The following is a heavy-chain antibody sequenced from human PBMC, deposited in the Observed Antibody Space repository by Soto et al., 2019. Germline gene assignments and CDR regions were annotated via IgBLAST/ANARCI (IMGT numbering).Heavy chain of an antibody. V-gene: IGHV4-59*08. CDR1: GGSISSYY. CDR2: IYYSGST. Sequence: PSETLSLTCTVSGGSISSYYWSWIRQPPGEGLEWIGYIYYSGSTNYNPSLKSRVTISVDTSKNQFSLKLSSVTAADTAVYYCARRSTVTTRAYYYYMDVWGKGTTVTVSS. D-gene: IGHD4-17*01. J-gene: IGHJ6*03. CDR3: ARRSTVTTRAYYYYMDV.